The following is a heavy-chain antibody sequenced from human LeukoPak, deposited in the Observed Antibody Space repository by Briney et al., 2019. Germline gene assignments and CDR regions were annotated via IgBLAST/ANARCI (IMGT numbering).Heavy chain of an antibody. Sequence: VSVKVSCKASGYTFNSYGISWVRQAPGQGLEWMGWISAYNGNTNYAQKLQGRVTMTTDTSTSTAYMELRSLRSDDTAVYYCTRTVLLWFGELFLFDYWGQGTLVTVSS. CDR3: TRTVLLWFGELFLFDY. D-gene: IGHD3-10*01. V-gene: IGHV1-18*01. CDR2: ISAYNGNT. J-gene: IGHJ4*02. CDR1: GYTFNSYG.